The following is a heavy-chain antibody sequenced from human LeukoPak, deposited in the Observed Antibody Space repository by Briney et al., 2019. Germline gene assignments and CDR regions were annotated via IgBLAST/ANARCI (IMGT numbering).Heavy chain of an antibody. CDR2: IILIFGTA. J-gene: IGHJ6*02. CDR1: GGTFSSYA. Sequence: ASVKVSCKASGGTFSSYAISWVRQAPGQGLEWMGGIILIFGTANYAQKFQGRVTITTDESTSTAYMELSRLRSEDTAVYYCASSLRYYDILTGYYLYGMDVWGQGTTVTVSS. CDR3: ASSLRYYDILTGYYLYGMDV. D-gene: IGHD3-9*01. V-gene: IGHV1-69*05.